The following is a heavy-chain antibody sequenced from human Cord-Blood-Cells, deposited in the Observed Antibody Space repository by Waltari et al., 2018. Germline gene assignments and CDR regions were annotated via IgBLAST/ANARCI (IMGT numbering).Heavy chain of an antibody. V-gene: IGHV4-39*01. CDR3: ASRDIGSSWQLFDY. J-gene: IGHJ4*02. Sequence: QLQLQESGPGLVKPSETLSLTCTVSGGSISSSSYYWGWIRQPPGKGLEWIGSIYYRGSTYYTPSLKSRVTISVDTSKNQFSLKLSSVTAADTAVYYCASRDIGSSWQLFDYWGQGTLVTVSS. D-gene: IGHD6-13*01. CDR2: IYYRGST. CDR1: GGSISSSSYY.